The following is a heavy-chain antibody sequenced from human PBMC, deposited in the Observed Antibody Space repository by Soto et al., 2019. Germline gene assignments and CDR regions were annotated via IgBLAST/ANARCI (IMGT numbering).Heavy chain of an antibody. D-gene: IGHD1-26*01. Sequence: EVQLVESGGGLVQPGGSLRLSCAASKFSFSGYWMHWVRQAPGKGLMWVSRVNPDGSTTAYADSVKGRFTISRDNAKNTVLLQMNRLRADDKAGYYCENVASVSYGWFDPWGQGTLVTVSS. CDR3: ENVASVSYGWFDP. V-gene: IGHV3-74*01. CDR2: VNPDGSTT. CDR1: KFSFSGYW. J-gene: IGHJ5*02.